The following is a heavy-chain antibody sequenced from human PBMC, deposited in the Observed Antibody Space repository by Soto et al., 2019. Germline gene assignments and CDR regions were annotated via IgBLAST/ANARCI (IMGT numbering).Heavy chain of an antibody. J-gene: IGHJ6*03. Sequence: SETLSLTCAVYGGSFSGYYWSRIRQPPGEGLEWIGEINHSGSTNYNPSLKSRVTISVDTSKNQFSLKLSSVTAADTAVYYCARPGRGYCSGGSCYYYYYYMDVWGKGTTVTVSS. CDR3: ARPGRGYCSGGSCYYYYYYMDV. V-gene: IGHV4-34*01. D-gene: IGHD2-15*01. CDR2: INHSGST. CDR1: GGSFSGYY.